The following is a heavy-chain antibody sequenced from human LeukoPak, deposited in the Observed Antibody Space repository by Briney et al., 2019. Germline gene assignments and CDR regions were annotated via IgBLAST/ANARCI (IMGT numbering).Heavy chain of an antibody. CDR1: GFTFSSYW. V-gene: IGHV3-7*01. CDR2: VKQDGSEK. D-gene: IGHD4-17*01. CDR3: ARHLTTVTTPDYFDY. J-gene: IGHJ4*02. Sequence: GGSLRLSCAASGFTFSSYWMSWVRQVPGKGLEWVANVKQDGSEKYYVDSVKGRFTISRDNAKNSLYLQMNSLGAEDTAVYYCARHLTTVTTPDYFDYWGQGALVTVSS.